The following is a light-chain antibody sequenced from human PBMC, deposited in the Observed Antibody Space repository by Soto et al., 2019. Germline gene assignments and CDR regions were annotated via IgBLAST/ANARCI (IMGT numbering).Light chain of an antibody. CDR2: AAS. V-gene: IGKV1-39*01. CDR1: QSISNY. CDR3: QQANRFLRLT. Sequence: DIPMTQSPYSLSASLGDRVTVARRASQSISNYLNWYQKKPGKDPKLMXYAASSLQSGGPSRFSGSGSGGDFALTISSLQTEDFANYYCQQANRFLRLTFGGGTKVDI. J-gene: IGKJ4*01.